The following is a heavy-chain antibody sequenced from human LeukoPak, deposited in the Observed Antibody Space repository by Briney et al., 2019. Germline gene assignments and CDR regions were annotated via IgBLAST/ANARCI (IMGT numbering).Heavy chain of an antibody. Sequence: GAAVKVSRKASGYTFTSYGISWVRQAPGQGVQWMGLISPDNGDTKSAQNLQGRVILTTDTSTSTAYMELRSLRSDDTAVYYCASGSYYFDYLGQGTLVTVSS. CDR3: ASGSYYFDY. V-gene: IGHV1-18*01. J-gene: IGHJ4*02. D-gene: IGHD3-10*01. CDR1: GYTFTSYG. CDR2: ISPDNGDT.